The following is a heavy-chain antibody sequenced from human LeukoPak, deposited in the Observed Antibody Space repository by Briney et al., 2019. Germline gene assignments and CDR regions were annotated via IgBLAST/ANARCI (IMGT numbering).Heavy chain of an antibody. CDR1: CYPFTRYY. V-gene: IGHV1-2*02. J-gene: IGHJ4*02. D-gene: IGHD6-19*01. CDR2: INPNTGAT. CDR3: ARDRVGSGWPRPWYFEF. Sequence: ASVKVSFQPSCYPFTRYYLHWVRPAPGQGLEWMGWINPNTGATIYAEKFQGRVTMTRDTSIDTAYMEMRSLRSDDTAVYYCARDRVGSGWPRPWYFEFWGQGTLITVSS.